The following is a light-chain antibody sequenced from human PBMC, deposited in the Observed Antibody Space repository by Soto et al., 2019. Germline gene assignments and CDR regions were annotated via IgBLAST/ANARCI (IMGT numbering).Light chain of an antibody. Sequence: EIVLTQSPVTLSLSPGERATLSFRASQRVSSSNLAWYQQKTGQAPRLLIYGTSSRATGIPDRFSGSGSGRDFTLTISRLEPEDFAVYYCQQYGTSPPYTFGQGTKLEI. CDR1: QRVSSSN. CDR2: GTS. V-gene: IGKV3-20*01. CDR3: QQYGTSPPYT. J-gene: IGKJ2*01.